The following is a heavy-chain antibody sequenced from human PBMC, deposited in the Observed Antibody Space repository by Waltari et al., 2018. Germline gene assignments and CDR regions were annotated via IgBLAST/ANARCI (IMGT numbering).Heavy chain of an antibody. CDR1: GGPFSRSA. Sequence: QVQLVQSGAEVKKPGSSVKVSCKASGGPFSRSAISWVRQAPGQGLEWMGRIIPILGTANYAQKFQGRVTITADKSTSTAYMELSSLRSEDTAVYYCASPGTRVGAFDIWGQGTMVTVSS. V-gene: IGHV1-69*08. D-gene: IGHD1-1*01. CDR2: IIPILGTA. CDR3: ASPGTRVGAFDI. J-gene: IGHJ3*02.